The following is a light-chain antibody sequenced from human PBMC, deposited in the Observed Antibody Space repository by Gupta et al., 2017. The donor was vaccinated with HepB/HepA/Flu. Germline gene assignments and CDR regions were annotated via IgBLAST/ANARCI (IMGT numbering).Light chain of an antibody. CDR2: VAS. CDR1: QSVSEY. Sequence: IQMTQSPSSLSAIVGDRVTITCRANQSVSEYLNWYQHKPRKPPKLLIYVASRLASGVPSRFSGSGSETYYTPTITKLQPEDFATYYCQHRNSIPPTFGQGTILDIK. V-gene: IGKV1-39*01. CDR3: QHRNSIPPT. J-gene: IGKJ2*01.